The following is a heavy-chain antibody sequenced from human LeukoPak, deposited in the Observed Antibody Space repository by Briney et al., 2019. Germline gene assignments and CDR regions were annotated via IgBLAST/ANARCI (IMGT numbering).Heavy chain of an antibody. CDR1: GFTFSSYA. V-gene: IGHV3-23*01. CDR3: AKDLRRGIQLWLDY. CDR2: ISGSGGST. Sequence: PGGSLRLSCAASGFTFSSYAMSWVRQAPGKGLEWVSAISGSGGSTYYADSVKGRFTISRDNSKNTLYLQMNSLRAEDTAVYYCAKDLRRGIQLWLDYWGQGTLATVSS. J-gene: IGHJ4*02. D-gene: IGHD5-18*01.